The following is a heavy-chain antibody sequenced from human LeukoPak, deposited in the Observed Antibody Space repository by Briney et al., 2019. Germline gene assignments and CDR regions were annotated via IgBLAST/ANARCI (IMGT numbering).Heavy chain of an antibody. J-gene: IGHJ4*02. CDR3: ATTVTLDF. CDR2: ITGTGGGGNKT. D-gene: IGHD1-1*01. Sequence: GGSLGLSCAASGFAFRTYAMSWVRQAPGKGLEWVSVITGTGGGGNKTYYADSVRGRFSISRDDSKNILFLQMHNLRADDTAVYFCATTVTLDFWGQGTLVLVSS. V-gene: IGHV3-23*01. CDR1: GFAFRTYA.